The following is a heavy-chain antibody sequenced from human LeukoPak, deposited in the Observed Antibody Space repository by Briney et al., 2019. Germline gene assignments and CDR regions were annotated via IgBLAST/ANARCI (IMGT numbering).Heavy chain of an antibody. CDR1: GVSISSGDYY. J-gene: IGHJ4*02. CDR2: IYYSGTT. Sequence: SETLSLTCTVSGVSISSGDYYWSWIRQPPGEGLGWIGYIYYSGTTNYNPSLKSPVTISLDQSKNQCSLKLSSATAADTAVYYRARSMDYGTGSYYYWGQGTLVTVSS. D-gene: IGHD3-10*01. V-gene: IGHV4-61*05. CDR3: ARSMDYGTGSYYY.